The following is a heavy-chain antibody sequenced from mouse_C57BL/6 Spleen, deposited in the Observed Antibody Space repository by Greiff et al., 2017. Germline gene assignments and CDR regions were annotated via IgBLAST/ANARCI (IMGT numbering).Heavy chain of an antibody. CDR3: ARIYYGNYVRYFDV. D-gene: IGHD2-1*01. CDR2: ISYDGSN. V-gene: IGHV3-6*01. CDR1: GYSITSGYY. Sequence: VQLKESGPGLVKPSQSLSLTCSVTGYSITSGYYWNWIRQFPGNKLEWMGYISYDGSNNYNPSLKNRISITRDTSKNQFFLKLNSVTTEDTATYYCARIYYGNYVRYFDVWGTGTTVTVSS. J-gene: IGHJ1*03.